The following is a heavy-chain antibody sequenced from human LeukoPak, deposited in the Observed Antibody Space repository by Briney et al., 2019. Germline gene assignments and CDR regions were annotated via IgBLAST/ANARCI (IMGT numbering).Heavy chain of an antibody. CDR2: MNLKSGYT. Sequence: ASVKVSCKASGYSFNTYDMNWVRQAPGQGLEWMGWMNLKSGYTGYAQKFQGRVTITRDTSTSTVYMELSSLRSEDTAVYYWARVAGSIDYGAQGTRVSVSS. CDR1: GYSFNTYD. V-gene: IGHV1-8*03. D-gene: IGHD6-19*01. J-gene: IGHJ4*02. CDR3: ARVAGSIDY.